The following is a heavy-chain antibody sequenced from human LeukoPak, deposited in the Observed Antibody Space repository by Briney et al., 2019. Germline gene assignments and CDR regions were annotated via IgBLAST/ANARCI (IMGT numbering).Heavy chain of an antibody. CDR3: ARRYNWNDRWD. J-gene: IGHJ4*02. Sequence: PSETLSLTCTVSGGYISSYYWSWIRQPPGKGLEWIGSIYYSGSTYYNPSLKSRLTISLDTSKNQFSLRLSSVTAADTAFYYCARRYNWNDRWDWGQGTLVTVSP. CDR2: IYYSGST. V-gene: IGHV4-39*07. CDR1: GGYISSYY. D-gene: IGHD1-1*01.